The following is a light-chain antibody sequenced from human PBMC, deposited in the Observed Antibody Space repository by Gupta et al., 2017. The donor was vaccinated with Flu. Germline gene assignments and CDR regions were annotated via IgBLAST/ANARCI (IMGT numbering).Light chain of an antibody. J-gene: IGLJ2*01. V-gene: IGLV1-51*02. Sequence: VTVSWAQHRLQVEPNFVFWYRHGPVAAPTLLIYENNKRCSGIADRFSASKSGASATLGITGRQTGDEADYYCGTCDSSLRSVVFGGGTKLTVL. CDR1: RLQVEPNF. CDR2: ENN. CDR3: GTCDSSLRSVV.